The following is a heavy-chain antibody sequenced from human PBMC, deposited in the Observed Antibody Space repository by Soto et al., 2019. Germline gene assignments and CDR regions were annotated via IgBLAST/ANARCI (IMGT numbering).Heavy chain of an antibody. J-gene: IGHJ4*02. CDR3: AKVVVGIWGFDY. CDR1: GLTFSSYA. D-gene: IGHD3-22*01. CDR2: IVGSGATT. Sequence: EVQLLESGGGLVQPGGSLRLSCAASGLTFSSYALSWVRQAPGKGLEWVSAIVGSGATTYYADSVKGRFTISRDNSKNTVYLQINSLRVDDTAIYYCAKVVVGIWGFDYWGQGTLVTVSS. V-gene: IGHV3-23*01.